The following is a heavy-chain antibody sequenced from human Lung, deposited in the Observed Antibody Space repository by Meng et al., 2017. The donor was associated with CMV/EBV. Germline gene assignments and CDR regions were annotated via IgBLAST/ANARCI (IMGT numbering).Heavy chain of an antibody. CDR2: IWHRGGA. J-gene: IGHJ6*02. Sequence: SDTLSLTCSVSGDSITTHHWAWIRQPPGKGLKWVGYIWHRGGATYNPSLKGRVTISLDKSKTQFSLKVNSVTSADTAVYYCGRDASRGIDVWGQGTSVTVSS. V-gene: IGHV4-59*11. CDR1: GDSITTHH. D-gene: IGHD6-6*01. CDR3: GRDASRGIDV.